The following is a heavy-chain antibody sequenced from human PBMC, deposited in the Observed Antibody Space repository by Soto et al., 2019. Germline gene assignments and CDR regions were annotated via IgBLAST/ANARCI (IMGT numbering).Heavy chain of an antibody. Sequence: GSGPTLVNPTQTLTLTCTFSGFSLSTSGVGVGWIRQPPGKALEWLALIYWNDDKRYSPSLKSRLTITKDTSKNQVVLTMTNMDPVDTATYHCAHSNSSGWYPLPKYLILRSQHYYYGMDVWGQGTTVTVSS. CDR2: IYWNDDK. CDR1: GFSLSTSGVG. D-gene: IGHD6-19*01. CDR3: AHSNSSGWYPLPKYLILRSQHYYYGMDV. V-gene: IGHV2-5*01. J-gene: IGHJ6*02.